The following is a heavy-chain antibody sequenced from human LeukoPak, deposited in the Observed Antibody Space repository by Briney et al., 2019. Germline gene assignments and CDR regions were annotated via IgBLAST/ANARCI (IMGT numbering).Heavy chain of an antibody. V-gene: IGHV3-30*09. Sequence: GGSLRLSCAASGFTFNDYAMYWVRQAPGKGLEWVTLISYDGYDKSYADSVRGRFAISRDNSRNTLYLQMDSLRSEDTAVYYCARDFFPVVDSTWYEIGYWGQGTLVTVSS. J-gene: IGHJ4*02. CDR1: GFTFNDYA. CDR3: ARDFFPVVDSTWYEIGY. D-gene: IGHD2-21*01. CDR2: ISYDGYDK.